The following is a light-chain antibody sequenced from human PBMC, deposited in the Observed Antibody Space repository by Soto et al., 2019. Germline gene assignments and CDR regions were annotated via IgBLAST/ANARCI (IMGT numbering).Light chain of an antibody. J-gene: IGKJ1*01. V-gene: IGKV1-8*01. CDR3: QQYYSYPVA. CDR1: QGISSY. Sequence: AIRMTQSPSSLSASTGDRVTITCRASQGISSYLAWYQQKPGKAPKLLIYAASTLQSGVPSRFSGSGSGTDFTLTISGLQSEDFATYYCQQYYSYPVAFGQGTKVEIK. CDR2: AAS.